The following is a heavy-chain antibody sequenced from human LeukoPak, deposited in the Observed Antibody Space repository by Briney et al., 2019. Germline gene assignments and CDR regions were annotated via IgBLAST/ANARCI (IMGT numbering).Heavy chain of an antibody. J-gene: IGHJ3*02. D-gene: IGHD3-16*02. CDR3: ATGIGGHAFDI. CDR2: IYHSGST. CDR1: GGSISSGGYS. V-gene: IGHV4-30-2*01. Sequence: SETLSLTCAVSGGSISSGGYSWSWIRQPPGKGLEWIGYIYHSGSTYYNPSLKSRVTISVDGSKNQFSLKLSSVTAADTAVYYCATGIGGHAFDIWGQGTMVTVSS.